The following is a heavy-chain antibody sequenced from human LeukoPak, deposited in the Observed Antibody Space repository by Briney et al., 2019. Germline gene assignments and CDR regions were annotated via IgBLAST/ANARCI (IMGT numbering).Heavy chain of an antibody. D-gene: IGHD2-21*02. CDR1: GYKLTNNW. V-gene: IGHV5-51*01. Sequence: GESLKISCKISGYKLTNNWIGWVRQMPGKGLEWMGIIYPGDSDTRYSPSFQGQVTISADKSISTAYLQWSSLKASDTAMYYCVRLDSGRVVTAIDYWGQGTLVTVSS. CDR2: IYPGDSDT. CDR3: VRLDSGRVVTAIDY. J-gene: IGHJ4*02.